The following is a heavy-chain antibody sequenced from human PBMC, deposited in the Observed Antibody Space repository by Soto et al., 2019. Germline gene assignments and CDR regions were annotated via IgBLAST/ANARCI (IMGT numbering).Heavy chain of an antibody. Sequence: GASVKVSCKASGYTFTSYGTSWVRQAPGQGLEWMGWISAYNGNTNYAQKLQGRVTMTTDTSTSTAYMELRSLRSDDMAVYFCARVLRPGIAAAGTWWFDPWGQGTLVTVSS. J-gene: IGHJ5*02. CDR1: GYTFTSYG. CDR3: ARVLRPGIAAAGTWWFDP. V-gene: IGHV1-18*03. D-gene: IGHD6-13*01. CDR2: ISAYNGNT.